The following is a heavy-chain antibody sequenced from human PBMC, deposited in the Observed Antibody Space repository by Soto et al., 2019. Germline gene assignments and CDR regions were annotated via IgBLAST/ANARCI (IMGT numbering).Heavy chain of an antibody. J-gene: IGHJ6*02. CDR2: VRSRAYGGTT. CDR3: ARYTYTSRYSYFGMDV. V-gene: IGHV3-49*03. Sequence: GXSLSLSCTASGXTFGDYDMSWFRQAPGKGLEWVGVVRSRAYGGTTDYAAYVRGSFNISRDDSKSVAYLQMNTLRTEDTAVYYCARYTYTSRYSYFGMDVWGHGTTGPVSS. D-gene: IGHD6-13*01. CDR1: GXTFGDYD.